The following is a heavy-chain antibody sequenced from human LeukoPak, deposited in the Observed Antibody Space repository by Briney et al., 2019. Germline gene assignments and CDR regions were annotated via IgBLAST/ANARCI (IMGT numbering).Heavy chain of an antibody. J-gene: IGHJ4*02. V-gene: IGHV4-39*07. CDR1: GGSISSSSYY. CDR2: IYYSGTT. D-gene: IGHD3-10*01. Sequence: SETLSLTCTVSGGSISSSSYYWGWVRQPPGKGLEYIGCIYYSGTTYYNPSLESRVTISVDTSKNQFSLKLKFVTAADTAVYYCARVLRGYYFDYWGQGTLVTVSS. CDR3: ARVLRGYYFDY.